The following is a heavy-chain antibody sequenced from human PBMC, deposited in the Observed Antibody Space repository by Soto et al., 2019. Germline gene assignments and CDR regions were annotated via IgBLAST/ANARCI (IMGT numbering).Heavy chain of an antibody. J-gene: IGHJ6*02. CDR1: GFSFGTYW. V-gene: IGHV3-74*01. CDR2: INSDGSST. CDR3: ARGASFHYGMDV. Sequence: GGSLRLSCVASGFSFGTYWMHWVRQVPGKGLVWVSRINSDGSSTSYADSVEGRFTISRDNAKNTLYLQMNSLGVDDTAVYYCARGASFHYGMDVWGQGTTVTVSS.